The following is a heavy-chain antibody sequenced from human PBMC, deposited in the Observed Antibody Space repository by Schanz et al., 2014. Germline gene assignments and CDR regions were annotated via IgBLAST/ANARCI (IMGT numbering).Heavy chain of an antibody. CDR2: IDGRGVST. CDR3: TRGQSGTYGTFDV. D-gene: IGHD1-26*01. Sequence: QVQLVESGGGVVQSGRSLRVSCATSGFTFSSYGMHWVRQTPGKGLQWVSSIDGRGVSTYYGDSLKGRFTISRDNFKDMVYLQMNSLRVEDTALYYCTRGQSGTYGTFDVWGRGTVVTVSS. J-gene: IGHJ3*01. V-gene: IGHV3-NL1*01. CDR1: GFTFSSYG.